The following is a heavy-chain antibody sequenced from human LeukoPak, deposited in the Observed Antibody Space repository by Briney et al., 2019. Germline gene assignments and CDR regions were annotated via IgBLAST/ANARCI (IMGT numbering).Heavy chain of an antibody. CDR1: RFIFSSYG. CDR2: IAYDESNK. V-gene: IGHV3-30*18. CDR3: AKDHSGSYYPNWFDP. Sequence: PGGSLRLSCAAYRFIFSSYGMHWVRQAPGKGLDWVAVIAYDESNKYYADSVKGRFTISRDNSKNTLYLQMNSLRAEDTAVYYCAKDHSGSYYPNWFDPWGQGTRVTVSS. D-gene: IGHD3-10*01. J-gene: IGHJ5*02.